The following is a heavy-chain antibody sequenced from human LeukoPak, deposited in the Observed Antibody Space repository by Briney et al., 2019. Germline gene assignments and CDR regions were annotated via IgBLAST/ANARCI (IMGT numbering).Heavy chain of an antibody. CDR3: ARAVINYYYYMDV. CDR2: MNPNSGNT. D-gene: IGHD2/OR15-2a*01. J-gene: IGHJ6*03. CDR1: GYTFTGYY. V-gene: IGHV1-8*03. Sequence: ASVKVSCKASGYTFTGYYMHWVRQATGQGLEWMGWMNPNSGNTGYAQKFQGRVTITRNTSISTAYMELSSLRSEDTAVYYCARAVINYYYYMDVWGKGTTVTVSS.